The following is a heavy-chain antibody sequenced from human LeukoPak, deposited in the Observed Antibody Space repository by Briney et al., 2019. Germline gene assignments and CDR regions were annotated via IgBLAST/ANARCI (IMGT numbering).Heavy chain of an antibody. V-gene: IGHV4-59*08. CDR3: AIADYYYGSGSYYRRAFDI. D-gene: IGHD3-10*01. CDR1: GGSISSYY. Sequence: SETLSLTCTVSGGSISSYYWSWIRQPPGKGLEWIGYIYYSGSTNHNPSLKSRVTISVDTSKNQFSLKLSSVTAADTAVYYCAIADYYYGSGSYYRRAFDIWGQGTMVTVSS. J-gene: IGHJ3*02. CDR2: IYYSGST.